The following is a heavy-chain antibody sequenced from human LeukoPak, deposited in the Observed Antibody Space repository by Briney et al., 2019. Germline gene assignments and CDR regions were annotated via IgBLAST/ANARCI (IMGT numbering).Heavy chain of an antibody. CDR2: INWNGGST. D-gene: IGHD3-22*01. CDR1: GFTFDDYG. CDR3: ARGRLYYYDSSGYLLMDYFDY. V-gene: IGHV3-20*04. J-gene: IGHJ4*02. Sequence: GGSLRLSCAASGFTFDDYGMSWVRQAPGKGLEWVSGINWNGGSTGYADPVKGRFTISRDNAKNSLYLQMNSLRAEDTALYYCARGRLYYYDSSGYLLMDYFDYWGQGTLVTVSS.